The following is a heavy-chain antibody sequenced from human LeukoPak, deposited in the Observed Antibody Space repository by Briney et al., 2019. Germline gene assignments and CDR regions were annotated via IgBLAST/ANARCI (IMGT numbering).Heavy chain of an antibody. Sequence: ASVKVSCKASGYTFNSYDISWVRQAPGQGLEWMAWISTYNGNTNYAQKVQGRATMTTDTSTSTAYMELRSLRSDDTAVYYCARADAHVLYLDYWGQGTLVTVSS. V-gene: IGHV1-18*01. D-gene: IGHD3-10*01. CDR1: GYTFNSYD. CDR3: ARADAHVLYLDY. J-gene: IGHJ4*02. CDR2: ISTYNGNT.